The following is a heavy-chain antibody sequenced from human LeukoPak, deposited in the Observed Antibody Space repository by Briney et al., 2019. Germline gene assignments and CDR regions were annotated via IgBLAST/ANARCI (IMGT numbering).Heavy chain of an antibody. D-gene: IGHD2/OR15-2a*01. V-gene: IGHV3-30*04. CDR1: GFTFSSYA. CDR3: ARDVLTDY. Sequence: GGSLRLSCAASGFTFSSYAMHWVRQAPGKGLEWVAVISYDGSNKYYADSVKGRFTISRDNSKNTLYLQMNSLRAEDTAVYYCARDVLTDYWGQGTLVTVSS. J-gene: IGHJ4*02. CDR2: ISYDGSNK.